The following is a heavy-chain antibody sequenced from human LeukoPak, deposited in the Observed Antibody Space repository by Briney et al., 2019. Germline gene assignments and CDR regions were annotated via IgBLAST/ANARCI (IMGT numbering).Heavy chain of an antibody. J-gene: IGHJ4*02. CDR3: ARGRQCDF. Sequence: GGSLRLSCAASGFTFSSYAMHWVRQAPGKGLEWVSVIYSGGSPFYADSVKGRFTISRDNSKNTVYLQMNSLRVEDTAVYYCARGRQCDFWGQGTLVTVSS. CDR1: GFTFSSYA. CDR2: IYSGGSP. V-gene: IGHV3-53*01. D-gene: IGHD4-11*01.